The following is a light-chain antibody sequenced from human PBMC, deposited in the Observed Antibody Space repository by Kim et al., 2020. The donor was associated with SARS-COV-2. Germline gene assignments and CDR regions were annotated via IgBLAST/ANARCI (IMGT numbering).Light chain of an antibody. V-gene: IGLV2-11*01. CDR2: DVS. CDR3: CSYAGSYV. J-gene: IGLJ1*01. CDR1: SSDVGGYNY. Sequence: SPGQSVTISSTGTSSDVGGYNYVSWYQQHPGKAPKLMIYDVSKRPSGVPDRFSGSKSGNTASLTISVLQAEDEADYYCCSYAGSYVFGTGTKVTVL.